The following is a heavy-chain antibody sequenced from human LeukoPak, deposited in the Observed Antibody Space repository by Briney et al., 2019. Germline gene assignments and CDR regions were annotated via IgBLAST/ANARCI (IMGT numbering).Heavy chain of an antibody. V-gene: IGHV4-4*02. CDR2: IHHSGST. Sequence: SETLSLTCAVSGASISSSYWWSWVRQPPGKGLEWIGEIHHSGSTKCNPSLKSRVTISVDKSKNQFSQKLSSVTAADTAVYYCAPSPCSGDSCYRFDFWGQGTQVTVSS. CDR1: GASISSSYW. CDR3: APSPCSGDSCYRFDF. D-gene: IGHD2-15*01. J-gene: IGHJ4*02.